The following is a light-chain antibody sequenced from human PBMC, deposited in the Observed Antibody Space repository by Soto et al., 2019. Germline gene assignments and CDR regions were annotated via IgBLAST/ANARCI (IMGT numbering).Light chain of an antibody. V-gene: IGKV1-39*01. CDR1: QSISSS. Sequence: DIQMTQSPSSLAASVGGRCTITCRASQSISSSLNWYQQKTGQAPKLLXYPASSLQSGVPSRFSGSGSGTDFTLTISSLQPEDFATYYCQQSYSNPITFGQGTRLEIK. CDR3: QQSYSNPIT. J-gene: IGKJ5*01. CDR2: PAS.